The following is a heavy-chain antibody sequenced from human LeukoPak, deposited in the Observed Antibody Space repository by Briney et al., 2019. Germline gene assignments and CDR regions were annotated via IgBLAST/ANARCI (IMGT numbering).Heavy chain of an antibody. J-gene: IGHJ5*02. CDR1: GGSISSYY. Sequence: SETLSLTCTVSGGSISSYYWSWIRQPAGKGLEWIGRIYTSGSTNYNPSLKSRVTISVDTSKNQFSLKLSSVTAADTAVYYCARDVVLRYFDWFDPWGQGTLVTVSS. D-gene: IGHD3-9*01. CDR2: IYTSGST. CDR3: ARDVVLRYFDWFDP. V-gene: IGHV4-4*07.